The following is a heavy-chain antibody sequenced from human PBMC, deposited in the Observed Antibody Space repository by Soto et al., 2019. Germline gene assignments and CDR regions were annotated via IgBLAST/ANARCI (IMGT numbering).Heavy chain of an antibody. CDR3: AHPRGYGVFDAVDI. V-gene: IGHV3-23*01. CDR1: GFIFSTYA. J-gene: IGHJ3*02. Sequence: GGSLRLSCAASGFIFSTYAMNWVRQAPGKGLEWVSAISSTGDSTYYAESVRGRFTISRDNSINTLYLQMSSLRTEDTAVYYCAHPRGYGVFDAVDIWGQGTMVTVSS. D-gene: IGHD4-17*01. CDR2: ISSTGDST.